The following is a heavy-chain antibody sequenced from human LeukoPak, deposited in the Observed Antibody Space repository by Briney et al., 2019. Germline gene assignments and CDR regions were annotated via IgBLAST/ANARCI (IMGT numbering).Heavy chain of an antibody. CDR3: ARLRSLGDSSSNYYYMDV. V-gene: IGHV4-59*01. CDR2: IYFSGST. J-gene: IGHJ6*03. Sequence: SETLSLTCTVSGDSISSYYWSWIRQPPGKGLEWIGYIYFSGSTNYNPSLKSRVTISVDTSKNQFSLKLSSVTAADTAMYYCARLRSLGDSSSNYYYMDVWGKGTTVTVSS. CDR1: GDSISSYY. D-gene: IGHD6-13*01.